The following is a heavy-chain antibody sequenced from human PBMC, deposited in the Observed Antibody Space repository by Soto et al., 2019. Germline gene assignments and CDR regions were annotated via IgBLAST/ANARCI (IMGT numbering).Heavy chain of an antibody. D-gene: IGHD2-2*01. CDR1: GGSISSSNW. J-gene: IGHJ4*02. V-gene: IGHV4-4*02. Sequence: SETLSLTCAVSGGSISSSNWWSWVRQPPGKGLEWIGEIYHSGSTNYNPSLKSRVTISVDKSKNQFSLQLSSVTAADTALYYGARDPPLPAAMVDWGQGTLVTVS. CDR3: ARDPPLPAAMVD. CDR2: IYHSGST.